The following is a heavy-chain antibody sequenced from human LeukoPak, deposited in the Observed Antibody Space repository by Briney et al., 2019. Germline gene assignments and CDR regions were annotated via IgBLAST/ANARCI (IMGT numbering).Heavy chain of an antibody. D-gene: IGHD3-9*01. CDR1: GFTFSSYG. J-gene: IGHJ4*02. Sequence: GRSLRLSCAASGFTFSSYGMHWVRQAPGKGLEWVAVIWYDGSNKYYADSVKGRFTISRDNSKNTLYLQMNSLRAEGTAVYYCARELSGPYDILTGHFDYWGQGTLVTVSS. V-gene: IGHV3-33*01. CDR2: IWYDGSNK. CDR3: ARELSGPYDILTGHFDY.